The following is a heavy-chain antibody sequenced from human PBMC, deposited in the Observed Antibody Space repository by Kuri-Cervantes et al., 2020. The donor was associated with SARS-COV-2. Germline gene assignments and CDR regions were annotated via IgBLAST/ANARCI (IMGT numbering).Heavy chain of an antibody. D-gene: IGHD4-11*01. CDR2: ISGSGGST. J-gene: IGHJ4*02. Sequence: GESLKISCAASGFTFSSYAMSWVRQAPGKGLEWVSAISGSGGSTYYADFVRGRFATTRDNSKNTLYLHMDSLRAEDTAIYYCARDDDSSTVWYGLDSWGQGTLVTVSS. V-gene: IGHV3-23*01. CDR1: GFTFSSYA. CDR3: ARDDDSSTVWYGLDS.